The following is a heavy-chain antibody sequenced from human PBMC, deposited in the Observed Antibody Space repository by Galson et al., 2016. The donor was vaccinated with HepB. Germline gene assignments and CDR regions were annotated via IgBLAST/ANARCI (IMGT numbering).Heavy chain of an antibody. V-gene: IGHV4-30-2*01. CDR3: ARGYERWLSDAFVI. CDR2: IYNSGSA. Sequence: TLSLTCAVSGGSISSGDYSWSWIRQPPGKGLEWIGYIYNSGSAYYNPSLKSRVTISVDRSKNQFSLKLTSVTAADTALYYCARGYERWLSDAFVIWGQGIMVSVSS. J-gene: IGHJ3*02. CDR1: GGSISSGDYS. D-gene: IGHD3-22*01.